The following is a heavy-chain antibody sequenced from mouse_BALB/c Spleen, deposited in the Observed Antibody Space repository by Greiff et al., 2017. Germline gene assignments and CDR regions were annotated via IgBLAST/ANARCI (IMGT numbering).Heavy chain of an antibody. V-gene: IGHV1S22*01. J-gene: IGHJ2*01. CDR2: IYPGSGST. Sequence: LQQPGSELVRPGASVKLSCKASGYTFTSYWMHWVKQRPGQGLEWIGNIYPGSGSTNYDEKFKSKATLTVDTSSSTAYMQLSSLTSEDSAVYYCTRHYGLDYWGQGTTLTVSS. CDR3: TRHYGLDY. CDR1: GYTFTSYW. D-gene: IGHD1-2*01.